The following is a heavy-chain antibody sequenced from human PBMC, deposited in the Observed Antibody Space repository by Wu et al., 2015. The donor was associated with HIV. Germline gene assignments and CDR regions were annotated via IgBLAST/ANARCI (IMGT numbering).Heavy chain of an antibody. CDR3: ARRLILAGSAFDI. Sequence: QVQLVQSGAEVKKPGASVKVSCKASGYTFTGYYMHWVRQAPGQGLEWMGGITPISVTPKYAQKFQARVTISTDESTRTAYMELISLKSGDTAVYYCARRLILAGSAFDIWGQGTLVTVSS. J-gene: IGHJ3*02. D-gene: IGHD2-15*01. V-gene: IGHV1-69*05. CDR2: ITPISVTP. CDR1: GYTFTGYY.